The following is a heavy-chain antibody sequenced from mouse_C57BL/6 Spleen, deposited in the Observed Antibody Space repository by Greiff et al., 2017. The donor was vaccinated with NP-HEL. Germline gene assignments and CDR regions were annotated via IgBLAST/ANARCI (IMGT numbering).Heavy chain of an antibody. Sequence: QVQLQQPGAELVRPGTSVKLSCKASGYTFTSYWMHWVKQRPGQGLEWIGVIDPSDSYTNYNQKFKGKATLTVDTSSSTAYMQLSSLTSEDSAVYYCAREGITTVVEYFDVWGTGTTVTVSS. CDR2: IDPSDSYT. CDR3: AREGITTVVEYFDV. D-gene: IGHD1-1*01. CDR1: GYTFTSYW. V-gene: IGHV1-59*01. J-gene: IGHJ1*03.